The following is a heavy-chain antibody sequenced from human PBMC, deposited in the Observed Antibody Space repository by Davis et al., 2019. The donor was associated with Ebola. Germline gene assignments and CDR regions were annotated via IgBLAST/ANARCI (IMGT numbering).Heavy chain of an antibody. V-gene: IGHV1-2*04. D-gene: IGHD3-10*01. Sequence: ASVKISCKASAYTFTGYYMHWVRQPPGQGLEWMGWINPNSGGTNYAQKFQGWVTITRDTSISTAYMELSRLRSDDKAVYYCARVGVLGSWDYWGQGTLVTVSS. CDR1: AYTFTGYY. J-gene: IGHJ4*02. CDR3: ARVGVLGSWDY. CDR2: INPNSGGT.